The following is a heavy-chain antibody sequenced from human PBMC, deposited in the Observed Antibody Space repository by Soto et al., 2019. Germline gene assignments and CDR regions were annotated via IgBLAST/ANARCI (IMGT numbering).Heavy chain of an antibody. Sequence: QVQLQESGPGLVKPSQTLSLTCSVSRGSMFSADYFWSWIRQHPGKVLEWIGYIHYSGSTYYNPSLKSRVTISLDTPKNQFSLNLNSVTAADTAVYYCARVERVDATPSSVDSWGPGTLVTVSS. D-gene: IGHD2-15*01. CDR1: RGSMFSADYF. CDR2: IHYSGST. V-gene: IGHV4-31*03. CDR3: ARVERVDATPSSVDS. J-gene: IGHJ5*01.